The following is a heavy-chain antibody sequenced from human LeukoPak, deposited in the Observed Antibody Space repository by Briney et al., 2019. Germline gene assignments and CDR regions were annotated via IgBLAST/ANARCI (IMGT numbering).Heavy chain of an antibody. CDR1: GGSISSYY. J-gene: IGHJ5*02. CDR2: IYYSGST. Sequence: KASETLSLTCTVSGGSISSYYWSWIRQPPGKGLEWIGYIYYSGSTNYNPSLKSRVTISVDTSKNQSSLKLSSVTAADTAVYYCARAGTVTTLRYNWFDPWGQGTLVTVSS. D-gene: IGHD4-17*01. V-gene: IGHV4-59*01. CDR3: ARAGTVTTLRYNWFDP.